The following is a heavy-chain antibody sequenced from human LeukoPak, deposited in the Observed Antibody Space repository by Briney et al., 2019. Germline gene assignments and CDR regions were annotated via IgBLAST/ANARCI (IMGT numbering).Heavy chain of an antibody. V-gene: IGHV1-8*03. CDR1: GYTFTDYY. D-gene: IGHD2-2*01. Sequence: ASVRVSCKTSGYTFTDYYMHWVRQAPGQGLGWMGWMNPNSGNTGYAQKFQGRVTITRNTSISTAYMELSSLRSEDTAVYYCARDPSYAKQGGDYWGQGTLVTVSS. CDR3: ARDPSYAKQGGDY. CDR2: MNPNSGNT. J-gene: IGHJ4*02.